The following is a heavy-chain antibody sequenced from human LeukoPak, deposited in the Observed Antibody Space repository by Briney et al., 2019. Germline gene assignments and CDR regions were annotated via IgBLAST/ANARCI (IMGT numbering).Heavy chain of an antibody. J-gene: IGHJ3*02. Sequence: PSETLSLTCTVSGGSISSSSYYWGWIRQPPGRGLEWIGSIYYSGSTYYNPSLKSRVTISVDTSKNQFSLKLSSVTAADTAVYYCARDTYGLDAFDIWGQGTMVTVSS. D-gene: IGHD4-17*01. V-gene: IGHV4-39*07. CDR3: ARDTYGLDAFDI. CDR1: GGSISSSSYY. CDR2: IYYSGST.